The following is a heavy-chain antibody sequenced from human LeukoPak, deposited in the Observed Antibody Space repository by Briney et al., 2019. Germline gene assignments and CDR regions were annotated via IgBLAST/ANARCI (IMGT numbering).Heavy chain of an antibody. Sequence: GGSLRLSCAASGFTLRSNEMNGVRQAPGKGLEWVSYISSSGSIIHYADSLKGRFTISRDNAKNSLYLQMNSLRAEDTAVYYCARSRLNDYWGQGTLVTVSS. J-gene: IGHJ4*02. CDR3: ARSRLNDY. D-gene: IGHD3-22*01. CDR1: GFTLRSNE. CDR2: ISSSGSII. V-gene: IGHV3-48*03.